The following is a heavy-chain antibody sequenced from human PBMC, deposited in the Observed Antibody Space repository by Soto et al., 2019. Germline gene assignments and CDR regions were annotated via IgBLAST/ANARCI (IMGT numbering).Heavy chain of an antibody. CDR3: ARDKVDTNHWYYYGMDV. CDR1: GGSVSSGSYY. CDR2: IYYSGST. V-gene: IGHV4-61*01. D-gene: IGHD5-18*01. J-gene: IGHJ6*02. Sequence: PSETLSLTCTVSGGSVSSGSYYWSWIRQPPGKGLEWIGYIYYSGSTNYNPSLKSRVTISVDTSKNQFSLKLSSVTAADTAVYYCARDKVDTNHWYYYGMDVCGQRTTVTVSS.